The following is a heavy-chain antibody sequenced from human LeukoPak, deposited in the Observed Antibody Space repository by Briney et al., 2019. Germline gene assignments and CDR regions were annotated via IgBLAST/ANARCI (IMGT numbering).Heavy chain of an antibody. CDR1: GGSFSGYY. CDR2: INHSGST. V-gene: IGHV4-34*01. CDR3: ARVSDGYNYGY. D-gene: IGHD5-24*01. J-gene: IGHJ4*02. Sequence: SETLSLTCAVYGGSFSGYYWSWIRQPPGKGLEWTGEINHSGSTNYNPSLKSRVTISVDTSKNQFSLKLSSVTAADTAVYYCARVSDGYNYGYWGQGTLVTVSS.